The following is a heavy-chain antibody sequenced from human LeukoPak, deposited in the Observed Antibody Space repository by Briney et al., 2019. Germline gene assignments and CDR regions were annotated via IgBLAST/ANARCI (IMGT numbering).Heavy chain of an antibody. CDR1: GFTFSSYL. D-gene: IGHD4-11*01. CDR2: ISSDGSTT. Sequence: GGSLRLSCAASGFTFSSYLMHWVRHAPGKGLVWVSRISSDGSTTIYADSVKGRFTISGDNAKNTLYLQMNSLRAEDTAVYYCARVTTTFDSWGQGTLVTVSS. V-gene: IGHV3-74*01. CDR3: ARVTTTFDS. J-gene: IGHJ4*02.